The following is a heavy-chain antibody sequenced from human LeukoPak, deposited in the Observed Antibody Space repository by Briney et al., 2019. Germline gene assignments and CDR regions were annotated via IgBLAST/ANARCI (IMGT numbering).Heavy chain of an antibody. D-gene: IGHD3-10*01. CDR3: TREPITMVRGLDY. CDR1: GFTFGDYA. V-gene: IGHV3-49*04. Sequence: GGSLRLSCTASGFTFGDYAMSWVRQAPGKGLEWVGFIRSKAYGGTTEYAASVKGRFTISRDDSKSIAYLQTNSLKTEDTAVYYCTREPITMVRGLDYWGQGTLVTVSS. J-gene: IGHJ4*02. CDR2: IRSKAYGGTT.